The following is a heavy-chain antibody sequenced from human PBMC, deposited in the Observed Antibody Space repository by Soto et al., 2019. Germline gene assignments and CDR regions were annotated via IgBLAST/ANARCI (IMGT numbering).Heavy chain of an antibody. CDR1: GGSISSSSYY. V-gene: IGHV4-39*01. Sequence: SETLSLTCSVSGGSISSSSYYWGWIRQPPGKGLEWIGSIYYSGSTYCNPSLKSRVTISVDTSKNQFSLKLSSVTAADTAVYYCARRLEDYFDYWGQGTLVTVSS. CDR2: IYYSGST. J-gene: IGHJ4*02. CDR3: ARRLEDYFDY.